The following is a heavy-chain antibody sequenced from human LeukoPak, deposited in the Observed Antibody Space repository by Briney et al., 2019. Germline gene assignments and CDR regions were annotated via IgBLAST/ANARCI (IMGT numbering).Heavy chain of an antibody. V-gene: IGHV3-74*03. CDR3: AREGRVSGYDFDC. J-gene: IGHJ4*02. Sequence: GGSLRLSCAASGFTFSSYWMHWVRQAPGKGLVWVSRISSDGSSITYADSVKGRFTISRDNAKNTLYLQMNSLRVEDTAVYYCAREGRVSGYDFDCWGRGTLVTVSS. CDR2: ISSDGSSI. D-gene: IGHD5-12*01. CDR1: GFTFSSYW.